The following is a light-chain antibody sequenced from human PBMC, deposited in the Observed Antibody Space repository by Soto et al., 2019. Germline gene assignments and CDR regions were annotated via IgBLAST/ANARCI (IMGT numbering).Light chain of an antibody. CDR3: SSFTSSITYV. J-gene: IGLJ1*01. CDR1: SSDVGGYDS. V-gene: IGLV2-14*01. Sequence: QSALTQPASVSGSPGQSITISCTGTSSDVGGYDSVCWYQQHPGKAPKVMIYGVTNRPSGVSDRFSGSKSGNTASLTISGLQAEDEADYNCSSFTSSITYVFGTGTKVTVL. CDR2: GVT.